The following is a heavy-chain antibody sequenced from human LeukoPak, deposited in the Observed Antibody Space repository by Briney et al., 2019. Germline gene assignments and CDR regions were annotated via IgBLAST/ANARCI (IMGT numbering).Heavy chain of an antibody. D-gene: IGHD4-17*01. CDR1: GFTFGDYA. Sequence: GGSLRLSCTASGFTFGDYAMSWVRQAPGKGLEWVGFIRSKAYGGTTEYAASVKGRFTISRDDSKSIAYLQMNSLKTEDTAVYYCTTDGEYGDYDLYWGQGTLVTVSS. CDR2: IRSKAYGGTT. CDR3: TTDGEYGDYDLY. V-gene: IGHV3-49*04. J-gene: IGHJ4*02.